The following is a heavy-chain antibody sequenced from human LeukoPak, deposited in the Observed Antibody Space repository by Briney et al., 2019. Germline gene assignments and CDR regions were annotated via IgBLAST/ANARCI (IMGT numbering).Heavy chain of an antibody. Sequence: GGSLRLSCAASGFIFTDYGMHWVRQAPGKGLEWVANIKQDGSGKYYVDSVKGRFTISRDNAKNSLYLQMNSLRAEDTAVYYCARDPRSYYDSSGDAFDIWGQGTVVTVSS. CDR3: ARDPRSYYDSSGDAFDI. J-gene: IGHJ3*02. V-gene: IGHV3-7*01. CDR1: GFIFTDYG. D-gene: IGHD3-22*01. CDR2: IKQDGSGK.